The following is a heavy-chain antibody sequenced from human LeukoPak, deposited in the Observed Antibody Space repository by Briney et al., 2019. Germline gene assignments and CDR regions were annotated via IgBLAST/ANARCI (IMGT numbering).Heavy chain of an antibody. CDR2: IYHSGST. J-gene: IGHJ4*02. V-gene: IGHV4-38-2*02. CDR3: ARGRGCSGGSCGIDY. D-gene: IGHD2-15*01. Sequence: PSETLSLTCTVSGYSISSGYYWGWIRQPPGKGLEWIGSIYHSGSTYYNPSLKSRVTISVDTSKNQFSLKLSSVTAADTAVYYCARGRGCSGGSCGIDYWGQGTLVTVSS. CDR1: GYSISSGYY.